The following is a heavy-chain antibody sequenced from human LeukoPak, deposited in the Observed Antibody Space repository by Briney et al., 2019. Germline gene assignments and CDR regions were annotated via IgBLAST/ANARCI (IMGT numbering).Heavy chain of an antibody. D-gene: IGHD2-21*02. J-gene: IGHJ5*02. Sequence: SETLSLTCAADGGSFSGYYWSWIRQPPGKGLEWIWEINHSGSTNYNPSLKSRVTISVDTSKNQFSLKLSSVTAADTAVYYCARGHEHIVVVTAISDWFDPWGQGTLVTVSS. CDR3: ARGHEHIVVVTAISDWFDP. V-gene: IGHV4-34*01. CDR2: INHSGST. CDR1: GGSFSGYY.